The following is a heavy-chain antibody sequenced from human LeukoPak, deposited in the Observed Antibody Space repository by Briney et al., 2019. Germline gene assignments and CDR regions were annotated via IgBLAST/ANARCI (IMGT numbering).Heavy chain of an antibody. CDR1: GGSISSNSYY. CDR2: IYYSGST. V-gene: IGHV4-39*07. CDR3: ARVYVLRYFDWPDYFDY. J-gene: IGHJ4*02. D-gene: IGHD3-9*01. Sequence: KPSETLSLTCTVSGGSISSNSYYWGWIRQPPGKGLEWIGSIYYSGSTYYNPSLKSRVTISVDTSKNQFSLKLSSVTAADTAVYYCARVYVLRYFDWPDYFDYWGQGTLVTVSS.